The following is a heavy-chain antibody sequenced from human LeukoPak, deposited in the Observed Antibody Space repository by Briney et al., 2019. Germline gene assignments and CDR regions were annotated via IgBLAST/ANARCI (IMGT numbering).Heavy chain of an antibody. CDR1: GYTFASYG. CDR2: ISAYDGNT. J-gene: IGHJ4*02. V-gene: IGHV1-18*01. D-gene: IGHD3-22*01. CDR3: ARAPPHYYDSDAPFDY. Sequence: ASVKVSCKASGYTFASYGISWVRQAPGQGLEWMGWISAYDGNTNYAQKLQGRVTMTTDASTSIAYMELRSLKSDDTAVYYCARAPPHYYDSDAPFDYWGQGTLVTVSS.